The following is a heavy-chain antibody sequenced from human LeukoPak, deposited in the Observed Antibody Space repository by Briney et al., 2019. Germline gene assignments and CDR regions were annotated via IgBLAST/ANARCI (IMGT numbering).Heavy chain of an antibody. CDR3: ARENTIFGVVIRGNYFDY. CDR2: IFHTGST. CDR1: GDSISSGNY. J-gene: IGHJ4*02. D-gene: IGHD3-3*01. Sequence: SETLSLTCTVSGDSISSGNYWGWIRQPPGKGLEWIGSIFHTGSTYFNLSLKSRVTISVDTSKNQFSLKLSSVTAADTAVYYCARENTIFGVVIRGNYFDYWGQGTLVTVSS. V-gene: IGHV4-38-2*02.